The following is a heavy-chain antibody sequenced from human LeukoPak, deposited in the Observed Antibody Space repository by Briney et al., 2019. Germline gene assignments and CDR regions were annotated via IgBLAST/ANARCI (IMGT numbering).Heavy chain of an antibody. CDR3: ATDVGTVFFDN. V-gene: IGHV3-23*01. Sequence: GGSLRLSCAASGFTFSSYAMAWVRQTPGKGLEGVSTIDTSGGSTHYADSVKGRFTISRDNSKNTMYLQMNSLRVEDTAIYYCATDVGTVFFDNWGQGTVVTAS. CDR2: IDTSGGST. J-gene: IGHJ4*02. D-gene: IGHD3/OR15-3a*01. CDR1: GFTFSSYA.